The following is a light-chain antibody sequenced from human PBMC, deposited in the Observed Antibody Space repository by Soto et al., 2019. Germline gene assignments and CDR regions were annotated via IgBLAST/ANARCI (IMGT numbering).Light chain of an antibody. CDR2: AAS. Sequence: DLQMTQSPSSLSASIGDRVTITCQASQDISDSLNWYQQKPGKAPKLLIYAASNLEAGVPSRFSGSGSGTDFTFTSSSLQAEDIATYYCQQYDDLVTFGGGTKVEIK. CDR3: QQYDDLVT. V-gene: IGKV1-33*01. J-gene: IGKJ4*01. CDR1: QDISDS.